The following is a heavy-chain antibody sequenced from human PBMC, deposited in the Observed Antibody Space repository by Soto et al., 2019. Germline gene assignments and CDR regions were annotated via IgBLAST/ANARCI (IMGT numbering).Heavy chain of an antibody. CDR1: GLTFSSYA. CDR2: ISGSGGST. D-gene: IGHD5-18*01. V-gene: IGHV3-23*01. Sequence: LCFAASGLTFSSYAMSLVRQAPGKGLEWVSAISGSGGSTYYADSVKGRFTISRDNSKNTLYLQMNSLRAEDTAVYYCATYLDTAMVTRVAFDIWGQGTMVTV. J-gene: IGHJ3*02. CDR3: ATYLDTAMVTRVAFDI.